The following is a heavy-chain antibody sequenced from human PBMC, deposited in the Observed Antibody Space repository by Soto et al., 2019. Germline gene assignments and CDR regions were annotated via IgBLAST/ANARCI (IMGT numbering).Heavy chain of an antibody. CDR3: ATGDVLMTTSGGWCTWFEP. V-gene: IGHV3-23*01. CDR1: GFTFSTFA. J-gene: IGHJ5*02. CDR2: ISGSGGNT. Sequence: EVQLLESGGSLVQPGGSLRLSCAASGFTFSTFAMNWVRQAPGEGLEWVSSISGSGGNTQYADSVKGRVTISRDNSKNTLYLQINNLRAEDTAVYYCATGDVLMTTSGGWCTWFEPWGQGTLVIVSS. D-gene: IGHD2-21*01.